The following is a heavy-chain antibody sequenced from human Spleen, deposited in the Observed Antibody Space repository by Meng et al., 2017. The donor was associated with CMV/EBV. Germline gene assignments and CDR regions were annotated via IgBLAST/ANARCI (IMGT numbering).Heavy chain of an antibody. Sequence: GESLKISCAASGFTFDDYGMSWVRQAPGKGLEWVSGIHWNGGSIVYADSVKGRFTISRDNAKNSLYLQMNSLRAEDTALYYCASGGISFDYWGQGTLVTVSS. CDR1: GFTFDDYG. J-gene: IGHJ4*02. D-gene: IGHD1-14*01. CDR3: ASGGISFDY. V-gene: IGHV3-20*04. CDR2: IHWNGGSI.